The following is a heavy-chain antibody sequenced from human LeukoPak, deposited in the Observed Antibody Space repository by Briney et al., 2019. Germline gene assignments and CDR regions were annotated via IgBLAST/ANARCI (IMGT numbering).Heavy chain of an antibody. CDR2: IYYSGST. Sequence: SETLSLTCTVSGGSISSYYWSWIRQPPGKGLEWIGYIYYSGSTNYNPSLKSRVTISVDTSKNQFSLKLSSVTAEDTAVYYCASSLYYYYYGMDVWGQGTTVTVSS. CDR3: ASSLYYYYYGMDV. V-gene: IGHV4-59*01. J-gene: IGHJ6*02. CDR1: GGSISSYY.